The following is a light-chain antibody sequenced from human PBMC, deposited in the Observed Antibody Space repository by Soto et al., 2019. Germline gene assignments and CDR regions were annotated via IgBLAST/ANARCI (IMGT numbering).Light chain of an antibody. CDR2: DNN. CDR1: SSNIGNNY. Sequence: QSVLTQPPSVSASPGQKVTISCSGSSSNIGNNYVSWYQQLPGTAPKLLIYDNNKRPSGIPDRFSGSNSGTSATLGITALQTGDEADYYCGTCDSSLSAGVFGGGTKLTVL. J-gene: IGLJ2*01. V-gene: IGLV1-51*01. CDR3: GTCDSSLSAGV.